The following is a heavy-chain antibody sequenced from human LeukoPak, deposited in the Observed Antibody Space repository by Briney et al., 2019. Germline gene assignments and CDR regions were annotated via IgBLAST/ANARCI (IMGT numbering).Heavy chain of an antibody. V-gene: IGHV3-23*01. CDR2: ISGNGDST. CDR1: GFTFIS. CDR3: ATGGARGHTGYDPSH. J-gene: IGHJ4*02. D-gene: IGHD5-12*01. Sequence: GGSLRLSCAASGFTFISMTWVRQAPGKGLEWVSAISGNGDSTYYADSVKGRFTISRDNSKDTLYLQMNSLRAEDTAVYYCATGGARGHTGYDPSHWGQGTLVTVSS.